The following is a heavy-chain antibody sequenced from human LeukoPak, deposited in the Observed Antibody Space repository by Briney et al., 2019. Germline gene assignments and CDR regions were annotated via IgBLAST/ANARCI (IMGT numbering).Heavy chain of an antibody. Sequence: GGSLRLSCAASGFTFSSYAISWVRQAPGKGLEWVSAISGSGGSTYYADSVKGRFTISRDNSKSTLFLQMNSLRAEDTAVYYCAKDPRVGSRVATPCHWGQGTLVTVSS. J-gene: IGHJ4*02. D-gene: IGHD5-24*01. CDR2: ISGSGGST. CDR1: GFTFSSYA. CDR3: AKDPRVGSRVATPCH. V-gene: IGHV3-23*01.